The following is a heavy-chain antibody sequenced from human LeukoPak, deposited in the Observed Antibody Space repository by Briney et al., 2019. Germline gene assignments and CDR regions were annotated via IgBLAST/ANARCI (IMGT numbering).Heavy chain of an antibody. V-gene: IGHV4-59*01. CDR2: IYYSGST. Sequence: PSETLSLTCTDSGGSLSSYYWSWIRQPPGKGLEWIGYIYYSGSTNYNPSLKSRVTISVDTSKNQFSLKLCSVTAADTAVYYCAREIWQQHLLAGFDPWGQGTLVTVSS. J-gene: IGHJ5*02. CDR1: GGSLSSYY. D-gene: IGHD6-13*01. CDR3: AREIWQQHLLAGFDP.